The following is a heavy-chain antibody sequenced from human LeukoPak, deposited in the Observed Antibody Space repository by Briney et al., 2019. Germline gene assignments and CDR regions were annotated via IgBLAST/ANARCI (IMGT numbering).Heavy chain of an antibody. CDR3: AKVQGYCSGGSCYLDAFDI. D-gene: IGHD2-15*01. Sequence: GGSLRLSCADSGFTFDDYAMHWVRQAPGKGLEWVSLISWDGGSTYYADSVKGRFTISRDNSKNSLYLQMNSLRAEDTALYYCAKVQGYCSGGSCYLDAFDIWGQGTMVTVSS. V-gene: IGHV3-43D*04. CDR2: ISWDGGST. J-gene: IGHJ3*02. CDR1: GFTFDDYA.